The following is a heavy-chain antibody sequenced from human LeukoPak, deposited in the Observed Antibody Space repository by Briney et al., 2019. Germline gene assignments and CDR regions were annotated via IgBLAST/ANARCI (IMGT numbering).Heavy chain of an antibody. V-gene: IGHV3-23*01. CDR2: ISGSGGST. CDR3: AKAYSYFDSGGSYYDY. J-gene: IGHJ4*02. CDR1: GFTFSSYA. Sequence: PGGSLRLSCAASGFTFSSYAMSWVRQAPGEGLEWVSAISGSGGSTYYADSVKGRFTISRDNSENTLFLQMNSLRAEDTAVYYCAKAYSYFDSGGSYYDYWGQGTLVTVSS. D-gene: IGHD3-22*01.